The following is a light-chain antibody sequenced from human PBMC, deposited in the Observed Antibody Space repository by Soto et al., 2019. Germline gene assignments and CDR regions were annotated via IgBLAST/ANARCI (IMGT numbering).Light chain of an antibody. V-gene: IGKV3-20*01. CDR3: QQYGSSPPET. CDR1: QSVSSSY. Sequence: EIVLTQSPGTLSLSPGERATLSCRASQSVSSSYLAWYQQTPGQAPRLLIYGASSRATGIPDRFSGSGSGTDFTLTISRLEPEDFAVYYCQQYGSSPPETFGQGTKVDIK. J-gene: IGKJ1*01. CDR2: GAS.